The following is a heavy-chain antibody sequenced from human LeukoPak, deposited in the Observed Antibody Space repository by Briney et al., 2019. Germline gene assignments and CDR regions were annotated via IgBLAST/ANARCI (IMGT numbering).Heavy chain of an antibody. V-gene: IGHV4-34*01. CDR2: INHSGST. Sequence: SETLSLTCAVYGGSFSGYYWSWIRQPPGKGPEWIGEINHSGSTNYNPSLKSRVTISVDTSKNQFSLKLSSVTAADTAVYYCARSLNSYGPYFDYWGQGTLVTVSS. D-gene: IGHD5-18*01. CDR3: ARSLNSYGPYFDY. CDR1: GGSFSGYY. J-gene: IGHJ4*02.